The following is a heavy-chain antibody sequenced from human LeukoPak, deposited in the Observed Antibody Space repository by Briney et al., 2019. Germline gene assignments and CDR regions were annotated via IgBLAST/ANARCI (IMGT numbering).Heavy chain of an antibody. Sequence: GGSLRLSCAASGFTFSNYWMNWVRQAPGKGLEWVANIKQDGSEKYYVDSVKGRFTISRDNAKNSLYLQMNSQRAEDTAVYYCARVDYYGSGSPDYWGQGTLVTVSS. CDR2: IKQDGSEK. V-gene: IGHV3-7*01. D-gene: IGHD3-10*01. CDR1: GFTFSNYW. J-gene: IGHJ4*02. CDR3: ARVDYYGSGSPDY.